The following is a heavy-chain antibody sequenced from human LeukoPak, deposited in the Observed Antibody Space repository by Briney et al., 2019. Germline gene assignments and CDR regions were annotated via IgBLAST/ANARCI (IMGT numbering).Heavy chain of an antibody. D-gene: IGHD3-22*01. V-gene: IGHV4-34*01. CDR2: INHSGST. J-gene: IGHJ4*02. CDR3: ARGAPPYYYDSSGYYPRHPFDY. Sequence: PSETLSLTCAVYGGSFSGYYWSWIRKPPGKGLEWIGEINHSGSTNYNPSLKSPVTISVDTSKNQFSLKLSSVTAADTAVYYCARGAPPYYYDSSGYYPRHPFDYWGQGTLVTVSS. CDR1: GGSFSGYY.